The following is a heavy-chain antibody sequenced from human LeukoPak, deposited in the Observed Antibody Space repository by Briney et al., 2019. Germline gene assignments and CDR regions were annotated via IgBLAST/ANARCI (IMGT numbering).Heavy chain of an antibody. J-gene: IGHJ4*02. V-gene: IGHV3-21*06. Sequence: GGSLRLSCSASEFTFSIYSMNWVRQAPGKGLEWVSSISNSSSYIYYADSVKGRFTISRDNAKNRLYLQMNSLRAEDTAVYYCARGLGAYCSGGSCTFDNWGQGTLVTVSS. CDR1: EFTFSIYS. CDR2: ISNSSSYI. D-gene: IGHD2-15*01. CDR3: ARGLGAYCSGGSCTFDN.